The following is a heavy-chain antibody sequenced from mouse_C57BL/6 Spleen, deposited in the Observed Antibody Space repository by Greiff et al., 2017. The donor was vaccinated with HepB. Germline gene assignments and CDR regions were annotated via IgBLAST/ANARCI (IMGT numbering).Heavy chain of an antibody. CDR3: ARFTTENYFDY. Sequence: QVHVKQSGAELVKPGASVKISCKASGYAFSSYWLNWVKQRPGKGLEWIGQIYPGDGDTNYNGKFKGKATLTADKSSSTAYMQLSSLTSEDSAVYFCARFTTENYFDYWGQGTTLTVSS. J-gene: IGHJ2*01. D-gene: IGHD1-1*01. CDR1: GYAFSSYW. CDR2: IYPGDGDT. V-gene: IGHV1-80*01.